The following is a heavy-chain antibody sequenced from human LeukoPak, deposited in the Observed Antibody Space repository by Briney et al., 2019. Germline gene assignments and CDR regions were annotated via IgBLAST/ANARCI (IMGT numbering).Heavy chain of an antibody. CDR3: ARGRGDIVVVPAANDAFDI. D-gene: IGHD2-2*01. CDR2: INHSGST. CDR1: GGSFSGYY. Sequence: SETLSLTCAVYGGSFSGYYWSWIRQPPGKGLEWIGEINHSGSTNYNPSLKSRVTISVDTSKNQFSLKLSSVTAADTAVYYCARGRGDIVVVPAANDAFDIWGQGTMVTVSS. J-gene: IGHJ3*02. V-gene: IGHV4-34*01.